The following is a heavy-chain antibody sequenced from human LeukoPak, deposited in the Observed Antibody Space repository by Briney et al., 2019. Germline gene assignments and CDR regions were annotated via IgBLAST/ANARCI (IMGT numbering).Heavy chain of an antibody. Sequence: GASVKVSCKASGGTFSSYAISWVRQAPGQGLEWMGGIIPIFGTANYAQKFQGRVTITADESTSTAYMELSSLRSEDTVVYYCARDPINTMIVVASFYYWGQGTLVTVSS. CDR2: IIPIFGTA. J-gene: IGHJ4*02. CDR1: GGTFSSYA. CDR3: ARDPINTMIVVASFYY. V-gene: IGHV1-69*01. D-gene: IGHD3-22*01.